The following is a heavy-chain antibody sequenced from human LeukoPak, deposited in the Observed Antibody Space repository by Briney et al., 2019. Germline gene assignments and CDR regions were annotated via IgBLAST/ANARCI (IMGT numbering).Heavy chain of an antibody. D-gene: IGHD5-24*01. CDR3: ARRSGRRYEY. CDR1: GFTFRSFE. Sequence: GGSLRLSCAASGFTFRSFEMNWVRHAPGRGLEWVSHISGGSESTAYPDAVKGRFTISRDNAKNSLYLQMNSLRVEDTGVYYCARRSGRRYEYWGQGVLVTVSP. CDR2: ISGGSEST. J-gene: IGHJ4*02. V-gene: IGHV3-48*03.